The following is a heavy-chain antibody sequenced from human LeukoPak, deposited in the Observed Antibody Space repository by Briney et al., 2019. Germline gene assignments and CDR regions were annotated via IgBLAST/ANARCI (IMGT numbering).Heavy chain of an antibody. CDR2: IYYSGST. V-gene: IGHV4-30-4*01. CDR3: ARVGAPPTYYYGSGSYPFDY. CDR1: GGSISSGDYY. Sequence: PSQTLSLTCTVSGGSISSGDYYWSWIRQPPGKGLEWIGYIYYSGSTHYNPSLKSRVTISVDTSKNQFSLKLSSVTAADTAVYYCARVGAPPTYYYGSGSYPFDYWGQGTLVTVSS. D-gene: IGHD3-10*01. J-gene: IGHJ4*02.